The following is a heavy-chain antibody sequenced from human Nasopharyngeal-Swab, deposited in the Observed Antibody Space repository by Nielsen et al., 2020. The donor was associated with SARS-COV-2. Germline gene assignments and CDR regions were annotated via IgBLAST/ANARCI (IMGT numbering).Heavy chain of an antibody. V-gene: IGHV3-30*18. CDR2: ISYDGSNK. D-gene: IGHD3-3*01. CDR1: GFTFSSYG. J-gene: IGHJ4*02. CDR3: AKPARITIFGVVPYYFDY. Sequence: GGSLRLSCAASGFTFSSYGMHWVRQAPGKGLEWVAVISYDGSNKYYADSVKGRFTISRDNSKNTLYLQMNSLRAEDTAVYYCAKPARITIFGVVPYYFDYWGQGTLVTVSS.